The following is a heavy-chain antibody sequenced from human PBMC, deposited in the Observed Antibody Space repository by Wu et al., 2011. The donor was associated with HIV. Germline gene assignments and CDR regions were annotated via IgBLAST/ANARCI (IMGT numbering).Heavy chain of an antibody. J-gene: IGHJ4*02. CDR3: ARDRARSSGWYYFDY. D-gene: IGHD6-19*01. Sequence: QVQLVQSGAQVKNPGSSVKVSCKASGGTLRTYAISWVRQAPGQGLEWMGWINPNSGGTNYAQKFQGRVTMTRDTSISTAYMELSRLRSDDTAVYYCARDRARSSGWYYFDYWGQGTLVTVSS. CDR1: GGTLRTYA. CDR2: INPNSGGT. V-gene: IGHV1-2*02.